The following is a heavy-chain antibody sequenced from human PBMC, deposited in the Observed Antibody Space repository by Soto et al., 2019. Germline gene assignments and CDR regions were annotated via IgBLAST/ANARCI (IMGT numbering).Heavy chain of an antibody. J-gene: IGHJ4*02. CDR1: GFTFSSYG. D-gene: IGHD6-19*01. CDR3: AKGRVAGPFDY. CDR2: ISYDGSNK. V-gene: IGHV3-30*18. Sequence: GGSLRLSCAASGFTFSSYGMHWVRQAPGKGLEWVAVISYDGSNKYYADSVKGRFTISRDNSKNTLYLQMNSLRAEDTAVYYCAKGRVAGPFDYWGQGTLVTVSS.